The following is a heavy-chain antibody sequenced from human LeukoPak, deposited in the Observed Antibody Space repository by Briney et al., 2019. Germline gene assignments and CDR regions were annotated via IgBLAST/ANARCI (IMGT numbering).Heavy chain of an antibody. CDR3: AVLRGNNY. CDR2: IKQDGSEK. CDR1: GITFSSYM. Sequence: GGSLRLSCAAPGITFSSYMLTWVRQAPGKGLEWVANIKQDGSEKYYVDSEEGRFSISRDNAKNSLYLQMNSLGVEDTAVYYCAVLRGNNYWGQGTLVTVAS. V-gene: IGHV3-7*01. D-gene: IGHD3-10*01. J-gene: IGHJ4*02.